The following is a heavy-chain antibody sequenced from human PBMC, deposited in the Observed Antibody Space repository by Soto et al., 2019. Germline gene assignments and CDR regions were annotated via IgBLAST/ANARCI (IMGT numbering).Heavy chain of an antibody. V-gene: IGHV3-7*03. CDR1: RFTFGNYW. CDR2: INQDGGQK. J-gene: IGHJ6*02. Sequence: DVQLEESGGGLVQPGGSLRLSCAASRFTFGNYWMSWVRQAPGKGLEWVAAINQDGGQKYYVDSVRGRFTISRDNVRNFLYLQMHSLRAEDTALFYCARYGPGFSNRPICYNYYYGMDVWGQGTTVTVSS. CDR3: ARYGPGFSNRPICYNYYYGMDV. D-gene: IGHD2-2*02.